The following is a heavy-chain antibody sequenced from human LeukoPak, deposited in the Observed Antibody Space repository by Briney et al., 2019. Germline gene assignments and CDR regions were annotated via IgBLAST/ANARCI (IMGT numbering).Heavy chain of an antibody. D-gene: IGHD3-10*01. CDR1: GFTVSSNY. Sequence: GGSLRLSCAASGFTVSSNYMSWVRQAPGKGVEWVSVIYSGGSTYYADSVKGRFTISRHNSKNTLYLQMNSLRAEDTAVYYCARDRRLGEFYGMDVWGQGTTVTVSS. V-gene: IGHV3-53*04. CDR3: ARDRRLGEFYGMDV. J-gene: IGHJ6*02. CDR2: IYSGGST.